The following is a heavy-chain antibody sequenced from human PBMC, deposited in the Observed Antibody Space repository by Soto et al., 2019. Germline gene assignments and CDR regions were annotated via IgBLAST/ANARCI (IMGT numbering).Heavy chain of an antibody. Sequence: QVQLQESGPGLVKPSQTLSLTCTVSGDSVNSGGYYWSWIRQHPGKGLEWIGNIYYSGSSYYNPSLKSRGSISVDTSKNQFSLKLSSVTAADTAVYYCARAGDYWSGYAFAICGQGTLVTVSS. CDR1: GDSVNSGGYY. CDR2: IYYSGSS. CDR3: ARAGDYWSGYAFAI. J-gene: IGHJ3*02. D-gene: IGHD3-3*01. V-gene: IGHV4-31*03.